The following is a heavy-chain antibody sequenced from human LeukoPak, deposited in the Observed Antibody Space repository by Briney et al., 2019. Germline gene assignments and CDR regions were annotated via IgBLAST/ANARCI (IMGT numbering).Heavy chain of an antibody. CDR1: GYTFTDYY. Sequence: ASVKVSCKASGYTFTDYYMHWVRQAPGQGLEWMGWINPNSGDTSYAQNFQGRVTMTRDTSITTAYMELSWLRSDDTAVYYCAREGSMTARPFVSIDYWGQGTLVTISS. CDR3: AREGSMTARPFVSIDY. J-gene: IGHJ4*02. V-gene: IGHV1-2*02. D-gene: IGHD6-6*01. CDR2: INPNSGDT.